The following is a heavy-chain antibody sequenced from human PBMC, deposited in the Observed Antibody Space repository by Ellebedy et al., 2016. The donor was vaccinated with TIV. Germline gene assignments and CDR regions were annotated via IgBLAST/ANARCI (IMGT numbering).Heavy chain of an antibody. CDR2: INQDGSEK. V-gene: IGHV3-7*03. CDR1: GFTFSNYW. D-gene: IGHD5-12*01. J-gene: IGHJ4*02. Sequence: PGGSLRLSCAASGFTFSNYWMSWVRQAPGKGLEWVANINQDGSEKYYVGSVKGRFIISRDNAENSLYLQMKGLRAEDTAIYYCGGATGWGQGTQVAVSS. CDR3: GGATG.